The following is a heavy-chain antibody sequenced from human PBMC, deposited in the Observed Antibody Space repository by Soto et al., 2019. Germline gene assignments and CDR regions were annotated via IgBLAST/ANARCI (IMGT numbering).Heavy chain of an antibody. CDR3: ARDVNDFWSGYLY. Sequence: QVQLVESGGGVVQPGKSLRLSCTTSGFTFSSYAMHWVRQAPGKGLEWVAVLWYDGSNIQYADSVKGRFIISRDNSKSTVYLQMDSLRAEDTAVYYCARDVNDFWSGYLYWGQGTLVTVSS. V-gene: IGHV3-33*01. J-gene: IGHJ4*02. CDR1: GFTFSSYA. D-gene: IGHD3-3*01. CDR2: LWYDGSNI.